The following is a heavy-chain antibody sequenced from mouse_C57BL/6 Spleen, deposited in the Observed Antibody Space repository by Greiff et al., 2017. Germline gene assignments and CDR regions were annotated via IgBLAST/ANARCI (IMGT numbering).Heavy chain of an antibody. CDR2: IDPEDGET. D-gene: IGHD3-2*02. J-gene: IGHJ4*01. Sequence: EVKLVESGAELVKPGASVKLSCTASGFNIKDYYMHWVKQRTEQGLEWIGRIDPEDGETKYAPKFQGKATITADTSSNTAYLQLSSLTSEDTAVYYCARGDSSGYEDAMDYWGQGTSVTVSS. CDR3: ARGDSSGYEDAMDY. V-gene: IGHV14-2*01. CDR1: GFNIKDYY.